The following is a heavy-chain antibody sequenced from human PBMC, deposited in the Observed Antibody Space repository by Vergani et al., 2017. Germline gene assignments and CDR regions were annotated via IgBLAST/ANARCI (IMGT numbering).Heavy chain of an antibody. CDR1: EFTFSNYA. J-gene: IGHJ4*02. Sequence: EVQLLESGGGLVQPGGSLRLTCAASEFTFSNYAMNWVRQAPGKRLEWGSGSSGSGVSAYYTDSVKGRFTISRDNSKNMLFLQMNNLRTEETAIYYCAKQYFVSGNYLFDYWGQGTLVTVSS. D-gene: IGHD3-9*01. CDR2: SSGSGVSA. CDR3: AKQYFVSGNYLFDY. V-gene: IGHV3-23*01.